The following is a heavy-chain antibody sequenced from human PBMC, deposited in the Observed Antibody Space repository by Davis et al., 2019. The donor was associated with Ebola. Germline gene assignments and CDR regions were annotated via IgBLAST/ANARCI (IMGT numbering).Heavy chain of an antibody. J-gene: IGHJ6*02. D-gene: IGHD5-18*01. CDR1: GDSVSSAG. CDR2: TYYKSKWYN. V-gene: IGHV6-1*01. CDR3: ARGWLRGGMDV. Sequence: QTPSLTCAISGDSVSSAGWNWIRQSPSRGLEWLGRTYYKSKWYNDYAVSVKSRITINPDTSKNQFSLQLNSVTPEDTALYYCARGWLRGGMDVWGEGTTVTV.